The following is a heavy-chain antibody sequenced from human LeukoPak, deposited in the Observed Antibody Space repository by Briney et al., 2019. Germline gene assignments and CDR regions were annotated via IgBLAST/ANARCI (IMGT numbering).Heavy chain of an antibody. CDR1: GFTFNDHF. J-gene: IGHJ4*02. D-gene: IGHD1-26*01. CDR2: TRNKANDYTT. Sequence: GGSLRLSCAASGFTFNDHFMDWVRQAPGKGLEWVGRTRNKANDYTTEYAASVRGRFTISRDDSRNSLYLQMNSLQTEDTAVYYCARERNSGSYFLGSFDYWGQGTLGTVSS. V-gene: IGHV3-72*01. CDR3: ARERNSGSYFLGSFDY.